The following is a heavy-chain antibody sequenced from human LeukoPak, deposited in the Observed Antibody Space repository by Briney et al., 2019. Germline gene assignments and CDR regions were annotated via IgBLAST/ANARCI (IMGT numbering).Heavy chain of an antibody. CDR1: GGSISGYY. CDR3: ARGCSAGTPHNWFDP. Sequence: KPSETLSLTCTVSGGSISGYYWSRIRQPPGKGLEWIGYIYYSGSTNYNPSLKSRVTISVDTSKNQFSLKLSSVTAADTAVYYCARGCSAGTPHNWFDPWGQGTLVTVSS. V-gene: IGHV4-59*01. D-gene: IGHD6-13*01. CDR2: IYYSGST. J-gene: IGHJ5*02.